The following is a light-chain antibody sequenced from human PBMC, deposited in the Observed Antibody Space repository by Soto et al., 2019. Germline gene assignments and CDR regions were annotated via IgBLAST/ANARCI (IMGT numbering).Light chain of an antibody. CDR1: QSVSSSY. CDR2: DAV. J-gene: IGKJ1*01. Sequence: EIGLTQSPGTLSLSQGERATLSCRASQSVSSSYLVWYQQKPGQAPRLLIYDAVNRVTGIPARFSGSGSGTDFTLTISRLEPEDFAVYYCQQYGRSPPWTFGQGTKVDI. CDR3: QQYGRSPPWT. V-gene: IGKV3-20*01.